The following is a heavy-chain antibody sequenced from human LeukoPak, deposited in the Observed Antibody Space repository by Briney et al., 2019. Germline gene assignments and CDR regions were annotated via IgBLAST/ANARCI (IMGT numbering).Heavy chain of an antibody. J-gene: IGHJ5*02. CDR1: GYTFTSYY. V-gene: IGHV1-46*01. CDR3: ARDGDPYGDYVGWFDP. Sequence: GASVKVSCKASGYTFTSYYMHLVRQAPGQGLEWMGIINPSGGSTSYAQKFQGRVTMTRDTSTSTVYMELSSLRSEDTAVYYCARDGDPYGDYVGWFDPWGQGTLVTVSS. CDR2: INPSGGST. D-gene: IGHD4-17*01.